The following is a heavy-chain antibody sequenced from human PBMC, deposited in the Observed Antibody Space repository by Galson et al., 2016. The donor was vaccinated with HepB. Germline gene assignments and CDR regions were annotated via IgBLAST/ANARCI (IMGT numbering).Heavy chain of an antibody. CDR2: TRNKANRYTT. V-gene: IGHV3-72*01. D-gene: IGHD6-13*01. CDR3: AISHAGPVNY. Sequence: SLRLSCATSRFTFSDHYVDWVRQAPGKGPEWVGHTRNKANRYTTEYAESVKGRFIISRDDSRNSLYLRMNSLKTEDTAVYYCAISHAGPVNYWGQGTLVTVSS. CDR1: RFTFSDHY. J-gene: IGHJ4*02.